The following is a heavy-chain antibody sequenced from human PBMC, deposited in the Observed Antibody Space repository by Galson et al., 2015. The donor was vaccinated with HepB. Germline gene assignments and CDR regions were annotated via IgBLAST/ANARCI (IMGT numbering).Heavy chain of an antibody. CDR3: ARGEGSTEEFPH. J-gene: IGHJ4*02. CDR2: IYSGGST. V-gene: IGHV3-53*01. D-gene: IGHD2-2*01. Sequence: SLRLSCAASGFNVGRSHMSWVRQAPGKGLEWVASIYSGGSTFYADSVKGRFSISRDSSKKTLYLQVNFLRPEDTAMYYCARGEGSTEEFPHWGQGTLVTVSS. CDR1: GFNVGRSH.